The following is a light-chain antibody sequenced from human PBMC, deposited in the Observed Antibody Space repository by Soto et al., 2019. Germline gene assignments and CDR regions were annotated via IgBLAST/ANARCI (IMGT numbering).Light chain of an antibody. Sequence: EIVLTQSPATLSLSPGETATLSCRASQIIKTFYFGWYQQKPGQAPRLIIHGASSRATGVPDRITGSGSGTDFTLSISRLEPEDFAVYYCQQYGGSTRTFGQGTKVDIK. CDR3: QQYGGSTRT. J-gene: IGKJ1*01. V-gene: IGKV3-20*01. CDR1: QIIKTFY. CDR2: GAS.